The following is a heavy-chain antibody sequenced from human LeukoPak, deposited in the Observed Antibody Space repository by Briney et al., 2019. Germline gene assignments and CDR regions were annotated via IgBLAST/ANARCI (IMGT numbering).Heavy chain of an antibody. Sequence: GGSLRLSCAASGFTVNSNYMSWVRQAPGKGLEWVSVIYSGGFTYYADSVKGRFTISRDNSKNTLYLQMNSLRAEDTAVYYCVRDRDRDPYYFDYWGQGTLVTVSS. J-gene: IGHJ4*02. V-gene: IGHV3-53*01. CDR3: VRDRDRDPYYFDY. CDR2: IYSGGFT. CDR1: GFTVNSNY.